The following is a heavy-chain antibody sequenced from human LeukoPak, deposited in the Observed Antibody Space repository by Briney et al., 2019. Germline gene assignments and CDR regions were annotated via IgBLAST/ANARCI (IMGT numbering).Heavy chain of an antibody. CDR2: ISTDGKST. J-gene: IGHJ6*02. D-gene: IGHD2-2*01. V-gene: IGHV3-74*01. CDR3: VRDYQFIQEV. Sequence: GGSLRLSCVASGFTFSNYWMLWVRQAPGKGLMWVSLISTDGKSTRYAESVKGRFTISRDNAKNALYLQMDILRVEDAALYFCVRDYQFIQEVWGQGTTVTVSS. CDR1: GFTFSNYW.